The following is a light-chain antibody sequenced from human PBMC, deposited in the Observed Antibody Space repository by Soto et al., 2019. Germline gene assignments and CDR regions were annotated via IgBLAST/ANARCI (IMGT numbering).Light chain of an antibody. CDR2: DAS. Sequence: DIEMTQCPSTLSASVGDRVTITCRASQSISSWLAWYQQKPWKAPKLLIYDASSLESGVPSRFSGSGSGTEFTLTISSLHPDDFATYYCQQYNSYSPWTFCQVTKVDIK. CDR3: QQYNSYSPWT. CDR1: QSISSW. V-gene: IGKV1-5*01. J-gene: IGKJ1*01.